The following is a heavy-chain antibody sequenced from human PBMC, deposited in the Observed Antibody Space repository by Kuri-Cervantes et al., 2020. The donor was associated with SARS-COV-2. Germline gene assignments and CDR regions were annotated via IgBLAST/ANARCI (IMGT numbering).Heavy chain of an antibody. CDR2: ISSSSSYT. Sequence: GGSLRLSCAASGFTFSDYYMSWIRQAPGKGLEWVSYISSSSSYTNYADSVKGRFTISRDNAKNSLYLQMNSLRAEDTAVYYCARVKSDYQLPWEFWFDPWGQGTLVTVSS. D-gene: IGHD2-2*01. CDR3: ARVKSDYQLPWEFWFDP. V-gene: IGHV3-11*05. J-gene: IGHJ5*02. CDR1: GFTFSDYY.